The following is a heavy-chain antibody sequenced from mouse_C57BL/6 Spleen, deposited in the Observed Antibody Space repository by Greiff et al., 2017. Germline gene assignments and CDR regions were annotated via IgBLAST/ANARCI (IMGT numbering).Heavy chain of an antibody. CDR3: ARDRGYGYDGAMDY. J-gene: IGHJ4*01. CDR1: GFTFSSYA. D-gene: IGHD2-2*01. Sequence: EVKLVESGGGLVKPGGSLKLSCAASGFTFSSYAMSWVRQTPEKRLEWVATISDGGSYTYYPDNVKGRFTISRDNAKNNLYLQMSHLKSEDTAMYYCARDRGYGYDGAMDYWGQGTSVTVSS. V-gene: IGHV5-4*01. CDR2: ISDGGSYT.